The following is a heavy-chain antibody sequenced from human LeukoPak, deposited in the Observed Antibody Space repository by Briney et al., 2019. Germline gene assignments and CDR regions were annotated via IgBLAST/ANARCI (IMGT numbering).Heavy chain of an antibody. D-gene: IGHD6-19*01. CDR3: ARERGEEYSSGWYKTNFFDY. V-gene: IGHV4-39*07. Sequence: SETLSLTCTVSSDFFSSVTDYWAWIRQPPGKGLERIASGDYSGGTYYNPSLESRVAISADMSKNQISLKLSSVTAADTALYYCARERGEEYSSGWYKTNFFDYWGQGSLVIVSS. CDR2: GDYSGGT. J-gene: IGHJ4*02. CDR1: SDFFSSVTDY.